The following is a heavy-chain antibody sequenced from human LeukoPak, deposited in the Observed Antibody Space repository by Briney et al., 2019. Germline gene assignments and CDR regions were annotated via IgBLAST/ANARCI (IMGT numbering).Heavy chain of an antibody. J-gene: IGHJ4*02. CDR1: GGSFSGYY. CDR3: ARAFFVATYDY. D-gene: IGHD2-15*01. Sequence: KASETLSLTCAVYGGSFSGYYWSWIRQPPGKGLEWIGEINHSGSTNYNPSLKSRVTISVDTSKNQFSLKLSSVTAADTAVYYCARAFFVATYDYWGQGTLVTVSS. CDR2: INHSGST. V-gene: IGHV4-34*01.